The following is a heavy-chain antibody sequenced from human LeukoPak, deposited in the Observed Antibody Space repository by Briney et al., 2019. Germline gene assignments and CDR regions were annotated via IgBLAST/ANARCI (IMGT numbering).Heavy chain of an antibody. CDR1: GFTFSSYS. V-gene: IGHV3-21*01. Sequence: PGGSLRLSCAASGFTFSSYSMNWVRQAPGKGLEWVSSISSSSSYIYYADSVKGRFTISRDNAKNSLYLQMHSLRAEDTALYYCARVATGIAAPIDYWGQGTLVTVSS. CDR2: ISSSSSYI. J-gene: IGHJ4*02. D-gene: IGHD6-13*01. CDR3: ARVATGIAAPIDY.